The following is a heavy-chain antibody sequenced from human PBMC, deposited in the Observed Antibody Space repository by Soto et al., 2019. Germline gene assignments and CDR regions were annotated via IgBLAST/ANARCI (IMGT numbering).Heavy chain of an antibody. CDR3: ARHHPRITIFGVVGDAFDI. CDR2: IDPSDSYT. CDR1: GYSFTSYW. J-gene: IGHJ3*02. Sequence: GESLKISCKGSGYSFTSYWVSWVRQMPGKGLEWMGGIDPSDSYTNYSPSFQGHVTISADKSISTAYLQWSSLKASDTAMYYCARHHPRITIFGVVGDAFDIWGQGTMVTVSS. V-gene: IGHV5-10-1*01. D-gene: IGHD3-3*01.